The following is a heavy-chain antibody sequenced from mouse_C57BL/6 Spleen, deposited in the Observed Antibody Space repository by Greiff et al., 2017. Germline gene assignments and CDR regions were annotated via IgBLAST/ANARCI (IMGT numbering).Heavy chain of an antibody. V-gene: IGHV1-81*01. Sequence: QVQLKQSGAELARPGASVKLSCKASGYTFTSYGISWVKQRTGQGLEWIGEIYPRSGNTYYNEKFKGKATLTADKSSSTAYMELRSLTSEDSAVYFCARGEGYELGFAYWGQGTLVTVSA. CDR2: IYPRSGNT. D-gene: IGHD2-12*01. CDR3: ARGEGYELGFAY. J-gene: IGHJ3*01. CDR1: GYTFTSYG.